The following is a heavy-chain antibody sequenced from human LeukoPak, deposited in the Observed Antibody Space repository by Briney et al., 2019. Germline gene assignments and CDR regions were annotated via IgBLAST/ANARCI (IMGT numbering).Heavy chain of an antibody. CDR3: ARGSMHIYHLYTDY. CDR2: IKQDGSER. D-gene: IGHD3-16*02. J-gene: IGHJ4*02. Sequence: GGSLRLSCAASGFTFSNYWVSWFRQAPGQGLEWVASIKQDGSERYYVDSVKGRFTISRDNAKNSLFLQLRSLRVEDTAVYYCARGSMHIYHLYTDYWGQGTLVTVSS. V-gene: IGHV3-7*01. CDR1: GFTFSNYW.